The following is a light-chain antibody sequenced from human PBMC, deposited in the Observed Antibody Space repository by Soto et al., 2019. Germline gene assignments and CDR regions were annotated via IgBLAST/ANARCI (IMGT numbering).Light chain of an antibody. CDR3: QQYNSYSSWT. J-gene: IGKJ1*01. V-gene: IGKV3-20*01. CDR2: AAS. CDR1: QSVSNDY. Sequence: EIVLTQSPGTLSLSPGERATLSCRASQSVSNDYLAWYQQKPGQAPRLLIYAASRKATGIPDRFSGSGSGTDFILTISSLQPDDFATYYCQQYNSYSSWTFGQGTKVEIK.